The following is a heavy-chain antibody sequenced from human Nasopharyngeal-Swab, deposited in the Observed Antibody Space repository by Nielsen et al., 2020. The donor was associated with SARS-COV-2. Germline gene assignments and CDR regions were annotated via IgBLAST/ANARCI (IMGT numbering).Heavy chain of an antibody. J-gene: IGHJ4*02. CDR2: IYYSGST. CDR3: ARENTYFDY. V-gene: IGHV4-31*02. Sequence: RQAPGKGLEWIGYIYYSGSTYYNPSLKSRVTISVDTSKNQFSLKLSSVTAADTAVYYCARENTYFDYWGQGTLVTVSS.